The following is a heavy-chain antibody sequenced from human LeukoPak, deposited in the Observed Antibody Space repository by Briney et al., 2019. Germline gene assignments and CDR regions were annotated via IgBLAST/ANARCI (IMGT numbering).Heavy chain of an antibody. J-gene: IGHJ4*02. CDR2: INTNTGNP. V-gene: IGHV7-4-1*02. CDR3: ARDDWLRFPFDY. CDR1: GYTFTSYA. Sequence: ASVKVSCKASGYTFTSYAMNWVRQAPGQGLEWMGWINTNTGNPTYAQGFTGRFVFSLDTPVSTAYLQISSLKAEDTAVYYCARDDWLRFPFDYWGQGTLVTVSS. D-gene: IGHD5-12*01.